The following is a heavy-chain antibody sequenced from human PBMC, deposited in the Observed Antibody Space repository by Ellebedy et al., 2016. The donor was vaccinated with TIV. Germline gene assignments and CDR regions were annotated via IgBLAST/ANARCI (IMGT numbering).Heavy chain of an antibody. D-gene: IGHD3-16*02. CDR1: GFTFSSYD. V-gene: IGHV3-13*01. CDR2: IGTAGDT. CDR3: ARGPYYDYIWGSYRSAVVY. Sequence: GGSLRLXXAASGFTFSSYDMHWVRQATGKGLEWVSAIGTAGDTYYPGSVKGRFTISRENAKNSLYLQMNSLRAEDTAVYYCARGPYYDYIWGSYRSAVVYWGQGTLVTVSS. J-gene: IGHJ4*02.